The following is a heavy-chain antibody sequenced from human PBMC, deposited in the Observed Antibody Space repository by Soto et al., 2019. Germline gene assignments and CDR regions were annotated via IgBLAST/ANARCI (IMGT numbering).Heavy chain of an antibody. D-gene: IGHD6-19*01. Sequence: ASETLSLTCAVSGYSLTSGYYCGWIRRPPGKGLEWIGSIYHIGDTYYNPSLKSRVTISVDTSKNHFSLKLTSVTAADTAVYYCARARSTQAGTIAESLAQGTLVDVSA. CDR3: ARARSTQAGTIAES. CDR1: GYSLTSGYY. V-gene: IGHV4-38-2*01. J-gene: IGHJ5*01. CDR2: IYHIGDT.